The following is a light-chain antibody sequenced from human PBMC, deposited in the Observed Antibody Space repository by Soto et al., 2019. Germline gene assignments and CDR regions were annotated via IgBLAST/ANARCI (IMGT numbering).Light chain of an antibody. V-gene: IGLV3-1*01. J-gene: IGLJ2*01. CDR2: EDN. CDR3: QAWDSSTVV. CDR1: KLGDKY. Sequence: SYELTQPPSVSVSPGQTASITCSGDKLGDKYVSWYQQKPGQSPVVVIYEDNKRPSGIPERFSGSNSGNTATLTISGTKATDEADYYCQAWDSSTVVFGGGTQLTVL.